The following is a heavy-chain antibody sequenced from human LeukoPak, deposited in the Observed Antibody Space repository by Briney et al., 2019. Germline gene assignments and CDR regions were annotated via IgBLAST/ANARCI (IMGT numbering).Heavy chain of an antibody. Sequence: GGSLRLSCAASGFTFSSYAMSWVRQAPGKGLEWVSAISGSGGSTYYADSVKGRFTISRDNSKNTLYLQMNSLRAEDTAVYYCARGPVKWTVDEPSYWGQGTLVTVSS. CDR2: ISGSGGST. D-gene: IGHD1-26*01. CDR3: ARGPVKWTVDEPSY. J-gene: IGHJ4*02. V-gene: IGHV3-23*01. CDR1: GFTFSSYA.